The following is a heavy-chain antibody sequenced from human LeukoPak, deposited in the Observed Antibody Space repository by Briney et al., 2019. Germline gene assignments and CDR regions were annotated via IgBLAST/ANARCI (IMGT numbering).Heavy chain of an antibody. CDR2: ISYDGSNK. CDR1: GFTVSSNY. D-gene: IGHD3-22*01. J-gene: IGHJ5*02. CDR3: AKXWHXYDSSGXYA. V-gene: IGHV3-30*18. Sequence: SLXXXCAASGFTVSSNYMNWVRQAPGKGLEWVAVISYDGSNKYYADSVKGRFTISRDNSKKTLYLKMKSLRAEDTAVYYXAKXWHXYDSSGXYAWGQGTXVTVSS.